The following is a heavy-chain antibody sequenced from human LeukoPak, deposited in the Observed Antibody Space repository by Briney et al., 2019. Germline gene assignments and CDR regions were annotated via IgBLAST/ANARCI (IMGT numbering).Heavy chain of an antibody. Sequence: PGGSLRLSCAASGFTFSTYAMSWVRQAPGKGLEGVSAISDSGGGTSYADSVRGRFTISRDNSRNTLYLQMNSLRADDTAIYYCAKVRGRVVAPDFGYYFDYWGQGALATVSS. V-gene: IGHV3-23*01. CDR2: ISDSGGGT. J-gene: IGHJ4*02. CDR1: GFTFSTYA. CDR3: AKVRGRVVAPDFGYYFDY. D-gene: IGHD2-15*01.